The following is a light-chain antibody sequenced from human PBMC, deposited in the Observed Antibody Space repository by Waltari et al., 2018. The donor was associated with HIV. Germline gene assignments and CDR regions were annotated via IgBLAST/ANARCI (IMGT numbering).Light chain of an antibody. Sequence: QSALTQPRSVSGSPGQSVTISCTGTSSDVGGYNYFSWYQQHPGKAPKLMIYDVSKRPSGVPDRFSGSKSGNTASLTISGLQAEDEADFYCCSYAGDYTFRFGGGTKLTVL. CDR1: SSDVGGYNY. CDR2: DVS. V-gene: IGLV2-11*01. J-gene: IGLJ3*02. CDR3: CSYAGDYTFR.